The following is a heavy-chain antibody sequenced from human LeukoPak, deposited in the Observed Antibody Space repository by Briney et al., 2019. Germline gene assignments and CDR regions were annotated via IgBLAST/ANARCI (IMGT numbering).Heavy chain of an antibody. CDR3: AKESHYDSGAYYVDY. J-gene: IGHJ4*02. CDR2: ISWDESTT. D-gene: IGHD3-10*01. CDR1: GLSIGDNS. V-gene: IGHV3-43*01. Sequence: GGSLRLSCAASGLSIGDNSMHWVRQPPGKGLEWVSLISWDESTTYYSDSVKGRFTFSRDNSKNMLYLQMNSLRAEDTAVYYCAKESHYDSGAYYVDYWGQGTLVTVSS.